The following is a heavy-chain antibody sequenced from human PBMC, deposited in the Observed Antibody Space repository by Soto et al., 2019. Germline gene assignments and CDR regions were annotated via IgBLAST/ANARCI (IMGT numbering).Heavy chain of an antibody. CDR1: GGSISSGGYS. CDR3: ARVRSGWGIDY. Sequence: QLQLQESGSGLVKPSQTLSLTCAVSGGSISSGGYSWSWIRQPPGKGLEYIGYIYNSGSTYYNPSLKRRVTISVDRSKNQFSLKLSSVTAADTAVYYCARVRSGWGIDYWGQGTLVTVSS. V-gene: IGHV4-30-2*01. D-gene: IGHD6-19*01. CDR2: IYNSGST. J-gene: IGHJ4*02.